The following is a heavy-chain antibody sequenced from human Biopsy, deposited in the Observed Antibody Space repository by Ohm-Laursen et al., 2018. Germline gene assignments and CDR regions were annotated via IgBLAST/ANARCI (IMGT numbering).Heavy chain of an antibody. V-gene: IGHV4-31*03. CDR3: ARLGSGDYFPTFFDF. CDR2: IFYSANT. Sequence: TLSLTCTVSGVSINGGRYYWNWTRHHPGKGLEWIGNIFYSANTYYNPSLKSRVTISVDTSKNQLSLKLGSVTAADTAVYYCARLGSGDYFPTFFDFWGQGALVTVSS. CDR1: GVSINGGRYY. D-gene: IGHD5-12*01. J-gene: IGHJ4*02.